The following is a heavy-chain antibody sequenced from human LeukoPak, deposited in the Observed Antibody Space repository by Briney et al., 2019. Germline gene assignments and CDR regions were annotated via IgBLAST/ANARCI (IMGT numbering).Heavy chain of an antibody. CDR3: AREGITVAGTFDY. J-gene: IGHJ4*02. Sequence: GGSLRLSCAASGFIFSSYAMSWVRQAPGKGLEWVLGISGTGGRTYYADSVKGRFTISRDNSKNTLYLQMNSLRADDTAVYYCAREGITVAGTFDYWGQGTLVTVSS. D-gene: IGHD6-19*01. CDR1: GFIFSSYA. V-gene: IGHV3-23*01. CDR2: ISGTGGRT.